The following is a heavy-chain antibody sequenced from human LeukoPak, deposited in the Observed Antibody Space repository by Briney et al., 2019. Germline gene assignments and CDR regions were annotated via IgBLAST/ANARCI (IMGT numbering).Heavy chain of an antibody. CDR3: ARVKNNYGDYELSY. CDR1: GFTFSSYS. D-gene: IGHD4-17*01. J-gene: IGHJ4*02. CDR2: ISGSGDYI. V-gene: IGHV3-21*01. Sequence: PGGSLRLSCAASGFTFSSYSMNWVRQAPGKGLEWVSSISGSGDYIYHADSVKGRFTISRDNTKNSLYLQMDSLRAEDTAVYYCARVKNNYGDYELSYWGQGTLVTVSS.